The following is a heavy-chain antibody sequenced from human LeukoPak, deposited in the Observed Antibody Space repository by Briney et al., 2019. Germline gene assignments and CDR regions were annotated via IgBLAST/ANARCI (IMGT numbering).Heavy chain of an antibody. CDR3: ARETSTQCSGGSCYFDY. CDR1: GFTVSSNY. CDR2: LYSGGST. V-gene: IGHV3-66*02. J-gene: IGHJ4*02. D-gene: IGHD2-15*01. Sequence: GGSLRLSCAASGFTVSSNYMSWVRQAPGKGLEWVSVLYSGGSTYYADSVKGRFTISRDTSKNTLYLQMNSLRVEDTAVYYCARETSTQCSGGSCYFDYWGQGTLVTVSS.